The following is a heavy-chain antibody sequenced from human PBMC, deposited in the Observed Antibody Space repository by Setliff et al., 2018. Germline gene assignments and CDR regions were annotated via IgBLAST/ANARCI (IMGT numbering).Heavy chain of an antibody. CDR1: DVSISGYYWS. CDR3: ALRRGNEWHLVRWFDP. V-gene: IGHV2-5*02. Sequence: TLSLTCTVSDVSISGYYWSWIRQPPGKALEWLALVYWDGDQRYSPSLNSRLSITKDSSKSQVFLTMTNMDPVDTATYYCALRRGNEWHLVRWFDPWGPGIQVTVSS. J-gene: IGHJ5*02. CDR2: VYWDGDQ. D-gene: IGHD6-6*01.